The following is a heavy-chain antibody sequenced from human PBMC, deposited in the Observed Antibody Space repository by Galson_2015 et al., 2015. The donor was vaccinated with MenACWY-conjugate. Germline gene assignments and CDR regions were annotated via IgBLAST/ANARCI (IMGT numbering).Heavy chain of an antibody. V-gene: IGHV3-30*02. CDR3: ATTTMVGNFDY. Sequence: SLRLSCAASGLTLSDFAMHWVRQAPGKGLEWVSFIRYDGSYEQYADSVKGRFTILRDSSKDMLYLLMNRLRVEDTAVYFCATTTMVGNFDYWGQGTLVTVSS. CDR1: GLTLSDFA. CDR2: IRYDGSYE. J-gene: IGHJ4*02. D-gene: IGHD3-10*01.